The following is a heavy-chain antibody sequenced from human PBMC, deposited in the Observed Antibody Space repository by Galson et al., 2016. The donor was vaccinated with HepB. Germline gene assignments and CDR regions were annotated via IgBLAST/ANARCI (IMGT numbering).Heavy chain of an antibody. CDR3: AKDLFGINRGTS. V-gene: IGHV3-23*01. J-gene: IGHJ5*02. CDR2: ISGTGSST. Sequence: SLRLSCAASGFTFSSYALSWVRQAPGKGLEWVSSISGTGSSTFYANSVKGRFTISRDTSKNKLFLEMRTLRAEDTGLYYCAKDLFGINRGTSWGQGTLVIVSS. CDR1: GFTFSSYA. D-gene: IGHD1-26*01.